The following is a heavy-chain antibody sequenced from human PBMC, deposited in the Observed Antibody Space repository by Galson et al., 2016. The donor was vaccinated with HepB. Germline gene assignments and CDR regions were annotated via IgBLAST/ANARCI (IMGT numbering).Heavy chain of an antibody. J-gene: IGHJ3*02. V-gene: IGHV1-69*02. CDR3: ARPSSGWANDAFDI. Sequence: SVKVSCKASGGTFTTYPITWVRQAPGKGPECLGRIIPLRGIPKYAQKFQGRLTITADKSTSTTYMELTSLRSEDTAVYYCARPSSGWANDAFDIWGQGTMVTVSS. D-gene: IGHD6-19*01. CDR2: IIPLRGIP. CDR1: GGTFTTYP.